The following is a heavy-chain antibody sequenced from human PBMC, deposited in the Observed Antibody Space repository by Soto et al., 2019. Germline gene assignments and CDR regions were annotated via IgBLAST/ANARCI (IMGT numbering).Heavy chain of an antibody. CDR2: IKQDGSEK. CDR1: GLTFSSYW. D-gene: IGHD4-17*01. Sequence: PGGSLRLSCAASGLTFSSYWMSWVRQAPGKGLEWVANIKQDGSEKYYVDSVKGRFTISRDNAKNSLYLQMNSLRAEDTAVYYCARGPSYGDYDYWGQGTLVTVSS. V-gene: IGHV3-7*01. CDR3: ARGPSYGDYDY. J-gene: IGHJ4*02.